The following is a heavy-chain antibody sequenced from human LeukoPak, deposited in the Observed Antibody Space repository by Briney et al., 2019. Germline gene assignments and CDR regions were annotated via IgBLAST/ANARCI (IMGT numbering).Heavy chain of an antibody. CDR3: ARDPQGIAAAGSLGY. CDR1: GYTFTSYA. J-gene: IGHJ4*02. V-gene: IGHV7-4-1*02. CDR2: INTNTGNP. Sequence: ASVKVSCKASGYTFTSYAMNWVRQAPGQGLGWMGWINTNTGNPTYAQGFTGRFVFSLDTSVSTAYLQISSLKAEDTAVYYCARDPQGIAAAGSLGYWGQGTLVTVSS. D-gene: IGHD6-13*01.